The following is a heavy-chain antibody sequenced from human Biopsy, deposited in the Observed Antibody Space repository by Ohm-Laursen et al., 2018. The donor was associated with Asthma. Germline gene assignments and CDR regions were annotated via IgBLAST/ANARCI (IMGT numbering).Heavy chain of an antibody. J-gene: IGHJ3*02. CDR3: ARQKLVAAEGPFEM. CDR2: THHSGYT. Sequence: SETLSLTCTVSGVSIRSYYWTWIRQPPGKGLEWLGDTHHSGYTNYNPSLSSRLTLSVDTSKNQFSLRPTSVTAADTAVYYCARQKLVAAEGPFEMWGQGTMVIVSS. V-gene: IGHV4-59*08. CDR1: GVSIRSYY. D-gene: IGHD1-26*01.